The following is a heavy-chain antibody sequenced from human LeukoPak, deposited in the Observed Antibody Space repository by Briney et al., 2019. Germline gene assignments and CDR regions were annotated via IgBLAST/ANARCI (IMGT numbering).Heavy chain of an antibody. Sequence: RASVKVSCKASGYTFTGSYVHWVRQAPGQGLEWMGWINPDNGDTNYAQNFQGRVTMTRDTSISTAYMEFNMLRSDDTAVYYCGVDTRSFSPPDYWGQGTLVTVSS. D-gene: IGHD2-15*01. J-gene: IGHJ4*02. V-gene: IGHV1-2*02. CDR2: INPDNGDT. CDR1: GYTFTGSY. CDR3: GVDTRSFSPPDY.